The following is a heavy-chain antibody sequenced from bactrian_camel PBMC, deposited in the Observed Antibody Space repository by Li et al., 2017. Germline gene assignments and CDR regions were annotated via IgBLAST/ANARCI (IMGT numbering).Heavy chain of an antibody. J-gene: IGHJ4*01. CDR2: IDSDGST. Sequence: QVQLVESGGGSAQAGGSLRLSCVASGDLFSSYVMGWFRRASGKEREGVAAIDSDGSTTYADYVKGRFTISTDHAKNTLYLQMNNLKPEDTAMYYCAACSNPFFGQGTQVTVS. D-gene: IGHD3*01. CDR1: GDLFSSYV. V-gene: IGHV3S53*01.